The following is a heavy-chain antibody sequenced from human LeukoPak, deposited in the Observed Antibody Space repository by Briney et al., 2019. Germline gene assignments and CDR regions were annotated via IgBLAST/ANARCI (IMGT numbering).Heavy chain of an antibody. CDR3: AKGDYGDYFDY. D-gene: IGHD4-17*01. J-gene: IGHJ4*02. CDR1: GFTFTDWY. CDR2: ISSSSSDT. Sequence: GGSLRLSCAASGFTFTDWYMTWIRQAPGKGLEWVSYISSSSSDTNYADSVRGRFTISRDNANKSLYLQMNSLRAEDTAVYYCAKGDYGDYFDYWGQGTLVTVSS. V-gene: IGHV3-11*05.